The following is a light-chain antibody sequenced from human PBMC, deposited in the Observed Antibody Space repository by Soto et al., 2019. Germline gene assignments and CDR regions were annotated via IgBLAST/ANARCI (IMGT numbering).Light chain of an antibody. Sequence: QSALTQPASVSGFLGQSITMSCTGSSSDVGTFNLVSWFQQHPGKAPKLLIFEGTKRPSGVSDRFSGSKSGNTASLTISGLQAEDEADYHCCSYAGSNNFVFGTGTKLTVL. V-gene: IGLV2-23*01. J-gene: IGLJ1*01. CDR1: SSDVGTFNL. CDR3: CSYAGSNNFV. CDR2: EGT.